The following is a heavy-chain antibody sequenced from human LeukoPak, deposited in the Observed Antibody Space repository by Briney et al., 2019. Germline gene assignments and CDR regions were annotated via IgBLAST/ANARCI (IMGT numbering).Heavy chain of an antibody. CDR1: GFTVSSNP. CDR3: AKDGIDSGYDMDY. V-gene: IGHV3-53*05. D-gene: IGHD5-12*01. CDR2: IYSGGDT. Sequence: GGSLRLSCTVSGFTVSSNPWSWVRQAPGKGLEWVSFIYSGGDTHYSDSVKGRFTISRDNSKNTLYLQMNSLRAEDTAVYYCAKDGIDSGYDMDYWGQGTLVTVSS. J-gene: IGHJ4*02.